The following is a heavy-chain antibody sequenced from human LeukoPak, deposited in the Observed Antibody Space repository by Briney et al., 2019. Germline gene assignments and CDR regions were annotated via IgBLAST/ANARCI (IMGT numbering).Heavy chain of an antibody. Sequence: SETLSLTCTVSGGPISSYYWSWIRQPAGKGLEWIGRIYTSGSTNYNPSLKSRVTMSVDTSKNQFSLKLSSVTAADTAVYYCARGQWEYCSSTSCYNFDYWGQGTLVTVSS. CDR3: ARGQWEYCSSTSCYNFDY. J-gene: IGHJ4*02. CDR1: GGPISSYY. D-gene: IGHD2-2*02. CDR2: IYTSGST. V-gene: IGHV4-4*07.